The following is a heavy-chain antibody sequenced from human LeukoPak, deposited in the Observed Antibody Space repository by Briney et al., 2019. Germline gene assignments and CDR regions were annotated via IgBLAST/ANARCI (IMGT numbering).Heavy chain of an antibody. V-gene: IGHV3-48*01. J-gene: IGHJ4*02. Sequence: GGSLRLSCAASGFTFSSYSMNWVRQAPGKGLEWVSYISSSGSTIYYADSVKGRFTMSRDNAKNSLYLQMNSLRAEDTAVYYCTRESISGHRDFDYWGQGTLVTVSS. CDR3: TRESISGHRDFDY. CDR1: GFTFSSYS. CDR2: ISSSGSTI. D-gene: IGHD1-26*01.